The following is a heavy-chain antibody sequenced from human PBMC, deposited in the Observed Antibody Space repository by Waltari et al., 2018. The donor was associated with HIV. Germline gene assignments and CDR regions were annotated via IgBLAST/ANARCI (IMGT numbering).Heavy chain of an antibody. V-gene: IGHV3-30*18. D-gene: IGHD6-25*01. J-gene: IGHJ5*02. CDR1: GFRLATYG. CDR2: ISFDAKTT. CDR3: AKGATAAAVEDL. Sequence: QMQLVQSGGGVVQPGRSLRLSCAASGFRLATYGMHWVRQAPGKGLEWLAVISFDAKTTYYADSVRGRFIISRDNSMNRVYLQMNSLRVEDSAVYYCAKGATAAAVEDLWGQGALVTVSS.